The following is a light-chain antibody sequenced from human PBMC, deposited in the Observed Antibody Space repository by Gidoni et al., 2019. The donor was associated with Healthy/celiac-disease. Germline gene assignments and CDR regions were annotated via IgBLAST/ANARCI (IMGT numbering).Light chain of an antibody. V-gene: IGLV3-19*01. CDR3: NSRDSLGWV. Sequence: SSELTQDPAVSVALGQTVRITCQGDSLRSYYASWYQQKPGQAPVLVIYGKNNRPSGIPDRFSGSSAGNTASLTITGAQAEDEADYYCNSRDSLGWVFGGGTKLTVL. CDR1: SLRSYY. CDR2: GKN. J-gene: IGLJ3*02.